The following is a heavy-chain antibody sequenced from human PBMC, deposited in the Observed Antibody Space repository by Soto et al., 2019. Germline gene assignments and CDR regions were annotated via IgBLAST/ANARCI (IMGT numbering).Heavy chain of an antibody. Sequence: SETLSLTCTVSGGSISSYYWSWIRQPAGKGLEWIGRIYTSGSTNYNPSLKSRVTMSVDTSKNQFSLKLSSVTAADTAVYYCARDRATYYYDSSGYFDYWGQGTLVTVSS. V-gene: IGHV4-4*07. CDR2: IYTSGST. CDR3: ARDRATYYYDSSGYFDY. J-gene: IGHJ4*02. D-gene: IGHD3-22*01. CDR1: GGSISSYY.